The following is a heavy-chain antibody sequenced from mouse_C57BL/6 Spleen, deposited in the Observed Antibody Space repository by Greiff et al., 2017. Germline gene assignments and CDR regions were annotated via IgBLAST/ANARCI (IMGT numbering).Heavy chain of an antibody. CDR2: IDPSDSYT. J-gene: IGHJ1*03. Sequence: QVQLQQPGAELVMPGASVKLSCKASGYTFTSYWMHWVKQRPGQGLEWIGEIDPSDSYTNYNQKVKGKSTLTVDKSSSTAYMQLSSLTSEDSAVYYCARRGSYWYFDVWGTGTTVTVSS. D-gene: IGHD3-1*01. V-gene: IGHV1-69*01. CDR3: ARRGSYWYFDV. CDR1: GYTFTSYW.